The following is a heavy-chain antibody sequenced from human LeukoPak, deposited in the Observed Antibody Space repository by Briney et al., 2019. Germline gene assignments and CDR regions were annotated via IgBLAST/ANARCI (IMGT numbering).Heavy chain of an antibody. CDR1: GDSVSSNSAC. V-gene: IGHV6-1*01. J-gene: IGHJ3*02. D-gene: IGHD2-15*01. CDR2: TDYRAKWYN. CDR3: AREVVAGDDAFDI. Sequence: SQTLSLTCAIAGDSVSSNSACWNWIRQAPWRGLEWLGRTDYRAKWYNDYALSAERRITITPATSKNQFSLQMNSVTPADTAVYYCAREVVAGDDAFDICSQETMVTVPS.